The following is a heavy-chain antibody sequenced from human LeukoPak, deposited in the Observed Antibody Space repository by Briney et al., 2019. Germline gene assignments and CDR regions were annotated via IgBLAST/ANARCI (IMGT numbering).Heavy chain of an antibody. Sequence: GGSLRLSCAASGFTFSRNGMAWVRQAPGKGLEWVSSISVSGTYIYYSDSVKGRFTISRDNSKNTLYLQMNSLRAEDTAVYYCAKDLPTVTPFVGAFDIWGQGTMVTVSS. CDR3: AKDLPTVTPFVGAFDI. D-gene: IGHD4-17*01. V-gene: IGHV3-21*04. CDR1: GFTFSRNG. J-gene: IGHJ3*02. CDR2: ISVSGTYI.